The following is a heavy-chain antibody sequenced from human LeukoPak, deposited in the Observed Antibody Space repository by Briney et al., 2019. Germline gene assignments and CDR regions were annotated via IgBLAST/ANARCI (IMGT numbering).Heavy chain of an antibody. CDR1: SGSISTYY. CDR2: IYTSGST. Sequence: SETLSLTCTVSSGSISTYYWSWIRQPAGKGLEWIGRIYTSGSTNYSPSLKSRVTMSVDTSKNQFSLKLSSVTAADTAVYYCARGGSYVWGSYRLKSWFDPWGQGTLVTVSS. J-gene: IGHJ5*02. D-gene: IGHD3-16*02. CDR3: ARGGSYVWGSYRLKSWFDP. V-gene: IGHV4-4*07.